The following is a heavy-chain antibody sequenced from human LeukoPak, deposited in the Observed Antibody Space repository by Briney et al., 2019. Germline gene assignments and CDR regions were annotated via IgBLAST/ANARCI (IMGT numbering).Heavy chain of an antibody. CDR1: GFTFSNAW. CDR2: IKSKTGGGTT. CDR3: TTGPLWFGELPDY. V-gene: IGHV3-15*01. Sequence: PGGSLRLSCAASGFTFSNAWMSWVRQAPGKGLEWVGRIKSKTGGGTTDYAAPVKGRFTISRDDSKNTLYLQMNSLKTEDTAVYYCTTGPLWFGELPDYWGQGTLVTVSS. D-gene: IGHD3-10*01. J-gene: IGHJ4*02.